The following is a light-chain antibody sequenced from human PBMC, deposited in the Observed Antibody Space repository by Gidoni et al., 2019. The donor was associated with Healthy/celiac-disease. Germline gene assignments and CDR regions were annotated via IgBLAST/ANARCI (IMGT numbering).Light chain of an antibody. CDR2: DTR. Sequence: QAVVTQEPSLTVSQGGTVTLTCGSSTGAVTSGHYPYWFQQKPGQAPRTLIYDTRNKHSWTPARFSGSLLGGKAALTLSGAQPEDEAEYYCLLSYSGARPVFGGGTKLTVL. J-gene: IGLJ3*02. CDR1: TGAVTSGHY. V-gene: IGLV7-46*01. CDR3: LLSYSGARPV.